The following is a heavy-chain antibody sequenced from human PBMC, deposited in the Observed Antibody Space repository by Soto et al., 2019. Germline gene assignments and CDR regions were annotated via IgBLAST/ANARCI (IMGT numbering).Heavy chain of an antibody. CDR1: GYSFTSYW. J-gene: IGHJ6*02. CDR3: ARQGSPNSYDSSCYHNTEYYYYYGMDV. D-gene: IGHD3-22*01. Sequence: RGESLKISCKGSGYSFTSYWIGWVRQMPGKGLEWMGIIYPGDSDTRYSPSFQGQVTISADKSISTAYLQWSSLKASDTAMYYCARQGSPNSYDSSCYHNTEYYYYYGMDVWGQGTTVTVSS. V-gene: IGHV5-51*01. CDR2: IYPGDSDT.